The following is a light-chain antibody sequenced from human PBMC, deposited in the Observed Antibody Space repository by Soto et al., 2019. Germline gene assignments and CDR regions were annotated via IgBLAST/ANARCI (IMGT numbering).Light chain of an antibody. CDR2: GAS. V-gene: IGKV3D-7*01. Sequence: PGERVTLSCRASQSVSSSYLTWYQQKPGQAPRLLIYGASTRATSIPARFSGSGSGTDFTLTISSLQPEDFAVYYCQQDYNLPYTFGQGTKLEIQ. J-gene: IGKJ2*01. CDR3: QQDYNLPYT. CDR1: QSVSSSY.